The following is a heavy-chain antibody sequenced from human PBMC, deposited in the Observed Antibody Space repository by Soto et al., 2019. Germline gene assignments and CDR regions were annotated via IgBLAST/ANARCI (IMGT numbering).Heavy chain of an antibody. D-gene: IGHD2-15*01. V-gene: IGHV4-61*01. J-gene: IGHJ5*02. CDR2: IYYSGST. Sequence: SETLSLTCTVSGGSVSSGSYYWSWIRQPPGKGLEWIGYIYYSGSTNYNPSLKSRVTISVDTSKDQFSLKLSSVTAADTAVYYCARAPDNCSGGSCYRGWFDPWGQGTLVTVSS. CDR3: ARAPDNCSGGSCYRGWFDP. CDR1: GGSVSSGSYY.